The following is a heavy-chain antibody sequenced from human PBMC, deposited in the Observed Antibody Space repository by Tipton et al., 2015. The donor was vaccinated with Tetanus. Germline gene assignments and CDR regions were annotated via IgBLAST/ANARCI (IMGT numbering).Heavy chain of an antibody. J-gene: IGHJ5*02. V-gene: IGHV4-59*01. CDR2: IYYSGST. D-gene: IGHD6-13*01. CDR1: GGSISSYY. Sequence: TLSLTCTVSGGSISSYYWSWIRQPPGKGLEWIGYIYYSGSTNYNPSLKSRVTISVDTSKNQFSLKLSSVTAADTAVYYCARVPSSSWSKFWFDPWGQGTLVTVSS. CDR3: ARVPSSSWSKFWFDP.